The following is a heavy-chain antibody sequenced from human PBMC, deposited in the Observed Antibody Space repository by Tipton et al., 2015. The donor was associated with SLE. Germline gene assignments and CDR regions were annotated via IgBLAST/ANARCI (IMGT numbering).Heavy chain of an antibody. Sequence: TLSLTCTVSGGSITSSSYYWGWVRQPPGKGLEWIASIYYSGSTYYNPSLKSRVTISVDTSKSQFSLRLNSVTAADTAVYYCAREYSGYDYRTFDHWGQGTLVTVSS. J-gene: IGHJ4*02. V-gene: IGHV4-39*07. CDR2: IYYSGST. CDR3: AREYSGYDYRTFDH. CDR1: GGSITSSSYY. D-gene: IGHD5-12*01.